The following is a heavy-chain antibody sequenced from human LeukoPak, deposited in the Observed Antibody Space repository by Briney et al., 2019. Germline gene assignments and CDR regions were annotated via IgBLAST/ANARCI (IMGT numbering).Heavy chain of an antibody. Sequence: TLSLTCTVSGGSISSGDYYWTWIRQTPGTGLEWIGYIYHSGTTYYNPSLKSRVTISLDTSKNQFSLRLNSVTAADTAVYYCAVKRGSAYYWDYWGQGTLGTVSS. CDR1: GGSISSGDYY. D-gene: IGHD3-22*01. J-gene: IGHJ4*02. CDR3: AVKRGSAYYWDY. V-gene: IGHV4-30-4*01. CDR2: IYHSGTT.